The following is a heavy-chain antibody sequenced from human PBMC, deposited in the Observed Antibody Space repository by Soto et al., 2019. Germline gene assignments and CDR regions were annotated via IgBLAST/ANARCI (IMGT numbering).Heavy chain of an antibody. CDR1: GFTFSSYA. V-gene: IGHV3-30-3*01. J-gene: IGHJ6*02. D-gene: IGHD4-17*01. CDR3: ARDRKTVTVYCYCGMDV. CDR2: ISYDGSNK. Sequence: QVQLVESGGGVVQPGRSLRLSCAASGFTFSSYAMHWVRQAPGKGLEWVAVISYDGSNKYYADSVKGRFIISRDNSKNTLYLQMNSLRAEDTAVYYCARDRKTVTVYCYCGMDVWGQGTTVTVSS.